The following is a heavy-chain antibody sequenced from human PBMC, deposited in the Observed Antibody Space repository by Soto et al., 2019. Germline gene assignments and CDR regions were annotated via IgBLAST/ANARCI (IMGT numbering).Heavy chain of an antibody. D-gene: IGHD3-10*01. CDR2: IWYDGSDK. V-gene: IGHV3-33*01. CDR1: GFTFSSYG. CDR3: ARERVTMVRGGLDH. Sequence: QVQLVESGGGVVQPGRSLRLSCAASGFTFSSYGIHWVRQAPGKGLEWVAVIWYDGSDKYYADSVKGRFTISRDNSDNTLYLQMNSLRAEDTAVYYCARERVTMVRGGLDHWGQGTLVTVSS. J-gene: IGHJ4*02.